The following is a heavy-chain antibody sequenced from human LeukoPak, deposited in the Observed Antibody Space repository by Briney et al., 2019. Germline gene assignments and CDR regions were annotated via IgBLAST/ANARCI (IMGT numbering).Heavy chain of an antibody. CDR3: ARGGNRFGGFYFDY. Sequence: AQTLSLTCTVSAHSLSSGGHYWAWLRQFPGKGLESIGFIHHSGRSRHNPSLKDRFAISVDTSRKQFALKLSSVTAADTAMYYCARGGNRFGGFYFDYWGPGIQVIVSS. D-gene: IGHD3-10*01. CDR2: IHHSGRS. CDR1: AHSLSSGGHY. J-gene: IGHJ4*02. V-gene: IGHV4-31*03.